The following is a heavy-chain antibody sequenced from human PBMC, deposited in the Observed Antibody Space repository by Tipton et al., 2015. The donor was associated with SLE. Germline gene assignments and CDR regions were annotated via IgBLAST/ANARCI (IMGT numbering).Heavy chain of an antibody. J-gene: IGHJ6*02. Sequence: TLSLTCTVSGGSISSYYWSWIRQPPGKGLEWIGNIYYSGSTNHNPSPKSRVTISLDTSKNQFSLKLSSVTAADTAVYYCARDSKMYVWYYGMDVWGQGTTVTVSS. V-gene: IGHV4-59*01. D-gene: IGHD3-16*01. CDR2: IYYSGST. CDR1: GGSISSYY. CDR3: ARDSKMYVWYYGMDV.